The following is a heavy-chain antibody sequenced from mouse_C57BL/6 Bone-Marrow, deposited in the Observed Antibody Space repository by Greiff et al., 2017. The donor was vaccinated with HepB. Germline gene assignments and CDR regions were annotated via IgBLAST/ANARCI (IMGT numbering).Heavy chain of an antibody. Sequence: QVQLQQSGPELVKPGASVKISCKASGYAFSSSWMNWVKQRPGKGLEWIGRIYPGDGDTNYNGKFKGKATLTADKSASTAYMQISSLTSEDSAVYCCARGEYNYAMDYWGQGTSVTVSS. CDR3: ARGEYNYAMDY. CDR1: GYAFSSSW. V-gene: IGHV1-82*01. CDR2: IYPGDGDT. J-gene: IGHJ4*01. D-gene: IGHD5-1*01.